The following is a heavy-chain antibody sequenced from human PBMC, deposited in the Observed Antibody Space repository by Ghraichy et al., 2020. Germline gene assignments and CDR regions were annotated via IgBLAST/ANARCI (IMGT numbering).Heavy chain of an antibody. J-gene: IGHJ4*02. CDR3: ARSAYYDFWSGPDC. CDR2: IYYSGST. D-gene: IGHD3-3*01. Sequence: SETLSLTCTVSGGSVSSGSYYWSWIRQPPGKGLEWIGYIYYSGSTNYNPSLKSRVTISVDTSKNQFSLKLSSVTAADTAVYYCARSAYYDFWSGPDCWGQGTLVTVSS. CDR1: GGSVSSGSYY. V-gene: IGHV4-61*01.